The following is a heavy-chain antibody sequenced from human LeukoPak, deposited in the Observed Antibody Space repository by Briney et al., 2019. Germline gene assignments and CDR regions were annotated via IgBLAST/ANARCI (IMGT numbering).Heavy chain of an antibody. CDR1: GFTFSSYA. Sequence: PGGSPRLSCAASGFTFSSYAMSWVRQAPGKGLEWVSAISGSGGSTYYADSVKGRFTISRDNSKNTLYLQMNSLRAEDTAVYYCAKDLEHYQYYFDYWGQGTLVIVSS. J-gene: IGHJ4*02. V-gene: IGHV3-23*01. CDR3: AKDLEHYQYYFDY. D-gene: IGHD2-2*01. CDR2: ISGSGGST.